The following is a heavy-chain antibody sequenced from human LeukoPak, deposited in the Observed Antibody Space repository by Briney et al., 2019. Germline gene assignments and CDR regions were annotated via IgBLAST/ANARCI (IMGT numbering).Heavy chain of an antibody. Sequence: GGSLRLSCAASGFTFSNYAMSWVRQAPGKGLEWVSVLSGSGVNTYYADSVKGRFTLSRDNSKNTLYLQMNSLRAEDTAVYYCAKGPSPVLGGGSYFDYWGQGTLVTVSS. CDR1: GFTFSNYA. D-gene: IGHD3-16*01. CDR2: LSGSGVNT. CDR3: AKGPSPVLGGGSYFDY. J-gene: IGHJ4*02. V-gene: IGHV3-23*01.